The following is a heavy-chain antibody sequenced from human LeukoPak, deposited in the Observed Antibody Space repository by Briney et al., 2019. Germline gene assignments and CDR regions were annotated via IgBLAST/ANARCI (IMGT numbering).Heavy chain of an antibody. CDR1: GFTFSSYA. CDR2: ISGSGGST. Sequence: PGGPLRLSCAASGFTFSSYAMSWVRQAPGKGLEWVSAISGSGGSTYYADSVKGRFTISRDNSKNTLYLQMNSLRAEDTAVYYCANDVGLWSGYELDPWGQGTLVTVSS. J-gene: IGHJ5*02. D-gene: IGHD3-3*01. V-gene: IGHV3-23*01. CDR3: ANDVGLWSGYELDP.